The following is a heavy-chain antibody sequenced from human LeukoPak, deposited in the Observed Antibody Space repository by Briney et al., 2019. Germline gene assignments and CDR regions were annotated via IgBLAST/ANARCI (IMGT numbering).Heavy chain of an antibody. J-gene: IGHJ4*02. CDR1: GFTFSSYW. V-gene: IGHV3-7*01. CDR2: IKQGGSEK. D-gene: IGHD3-3*01. CDR3: ARLETYYDFWSGYSAPPPFDY. Sequence: GGSLRLSCAASGFTFSSYWMSWVRQAPGKGLEWVANIKQGGSEKYYVDSVRGRFTISRDNAKNSLYLQMNSLRAEDTAVYYCARLETYYDFWSGYSAPPPFDYWGQGTLVTVSS.